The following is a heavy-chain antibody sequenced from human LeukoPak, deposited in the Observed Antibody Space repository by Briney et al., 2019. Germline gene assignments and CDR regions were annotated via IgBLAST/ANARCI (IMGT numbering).Heavy chain of an antibody. CDR1: NGSISSYH. CDR3: ARLRVSGSYLYYFDY. CDR2: ILTSGTT. V-gene: IGHV4-4*09. Sequence: SETLSLTCTVSNGSISSYHWSWVRQPPGKGLEWIGYILTSGTTNYNPSLKSRLTISVDTSKNQFTLKLSTVTAADTAVYYCARLRVSGSYLYYFDYWGQGTLVTVSS. J-gene: IGHJ4*02. D-gene: IGHD1-26*01.